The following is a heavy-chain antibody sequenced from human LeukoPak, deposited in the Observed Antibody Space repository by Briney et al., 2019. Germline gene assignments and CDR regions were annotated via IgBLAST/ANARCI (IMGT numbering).Heavy chain of an antibody. D-gene: IGHD5-18*01. CDR3: ARADWDTAMIDY. J-gene: IGHJ4*02. CDR2: ISYDGSNK. Sequence: QPGGSLRLSCAASGFTFSSYAMHWVRQAPGKGLEWVAVISYDGSNKYYADSVKGRFTISRDNSKNTLYLQMNSLRAEDTAVYYCARADWDTAMIDYWGQGTLVTVSS. CDR1: GFTFSSYA. V-gene: IGHV3-30*04.